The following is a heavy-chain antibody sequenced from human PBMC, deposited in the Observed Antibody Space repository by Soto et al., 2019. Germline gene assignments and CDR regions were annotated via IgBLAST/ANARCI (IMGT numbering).Heavy chain of an antibody. Sequence: GGSLRLSCAASGFTFSTYAMHWVRQAPGEGLEWVAVISYDGSNKYYADSVKGRFTISRDNSKNTMSLQMNSLRAEDTAVYYCARGTLRYCSGGSCPHYGLDVWGRGTTVTVSS. CDR2: ISYDGSNK. CDR3: ARGTLRYCSGGSCPHYGLDV. J-gene: IGHJ6*02. CDR1: GFTFSTYA. D-gene: IGHD2-15*01. V-gene: IGHV3-30-3*01.